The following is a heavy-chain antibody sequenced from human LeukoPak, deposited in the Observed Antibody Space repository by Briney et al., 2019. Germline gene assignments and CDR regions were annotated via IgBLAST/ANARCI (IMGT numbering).Heavy chain of an antibody. V-gene: IGHV3-7*01. D-gene: IGHD3-3*01. CDR3: ARGRDDFWSGYSYYFDY. Sequence: GGSLRLPCAASGFTFSSYWMSWVRQAPGKGLEWVANIKQDGSEKYYVDSVKGRFTISRDNAKNSLYLQMNSLRAEDTAVYYCARGRDDFWSGYSYYFDYWGQGTLVTVSS. J-gene: IGHJ4*02. CDR1: GFTFSSYW. CDR2: IKQDGSEK.